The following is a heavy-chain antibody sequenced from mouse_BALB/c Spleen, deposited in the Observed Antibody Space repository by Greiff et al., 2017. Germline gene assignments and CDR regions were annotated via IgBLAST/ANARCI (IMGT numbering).Heavy chain of an antibody. CDR2: IYPGSGST. D-gene: IGHD1-1*01. V-gene: IGHV1S22*01. Sequence: LQQPGSELVRPGASVKLSCKASGYTFTSYWMHWVKQRPGQGLEWIGNIYPGSGSTNYDEKFKSKATLTVDTSSSTAYMQLSSLTSEDSAVYYCTSYYGSSVFDYWGQGTTLTVSS. CDR3: TSYYGSSVFDY. J-gene: IGHJ2*01. CDR1: GYTFTSYW.